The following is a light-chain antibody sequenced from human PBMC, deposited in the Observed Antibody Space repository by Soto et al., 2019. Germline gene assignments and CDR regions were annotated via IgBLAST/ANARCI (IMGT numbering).Light chain of an antibody. CDR2: DAS. V-gene: IGKV1-6*01. Sequence: AIQMTQSPSSLSASAGDRVTIACRASQGIGSDLGWYQQKAGKAPKLLIYDASSLQSGVPSRFSGSGSGTDFTLTLSSLQPEDFATYYCLQDRSYPYTFGQGTTLEIK. CDR3: LQDRSYPYT. CDR1: QGIGSD. J-gene: IGKJ2*01.